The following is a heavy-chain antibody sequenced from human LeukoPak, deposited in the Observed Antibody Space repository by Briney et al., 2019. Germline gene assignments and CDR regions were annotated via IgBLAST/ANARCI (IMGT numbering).Heavy chain of an antibody. D-gene: IGHD5-24*01. CDR1: GFTFSSYG. Sequence: GGSLRLSCAASGFTFSSYGMHWVRQAPGKGLEWVAVISYDGSNKYYADSVKGRFTISRDNSKNTLYLQMDSLRAEDTAVYYCANLIEMATIKDAFDIWGQGTMVTVSS. V-gene: IGHV3-30*18. CDR3: ANLIEMATIKDAFDI. J-gene: IGHJ3*02. CDR2: ISYDGSNK.